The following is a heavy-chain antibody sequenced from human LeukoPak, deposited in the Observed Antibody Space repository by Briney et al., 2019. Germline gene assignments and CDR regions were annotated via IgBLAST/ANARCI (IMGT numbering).Heavy chain of an antibody. CDR1: GGSFSGYY. CDR2: INHSGST. D-gene: IGHD2-2*01. CDR3: ARGPCSTTSCYAKF. V-gene: IGHV4-34*01. J-gene: IGHJ1*01. Sequence: SETLSLTXAVYGGSFSGYYWSWIRQPPGKGLEWIGEINHSGSTNYNPSLKSRVTISVDTSKNQFSLKLTSVTAADTAVYYCARGPCSTTSCYAKFWGQGTLVTVSS.